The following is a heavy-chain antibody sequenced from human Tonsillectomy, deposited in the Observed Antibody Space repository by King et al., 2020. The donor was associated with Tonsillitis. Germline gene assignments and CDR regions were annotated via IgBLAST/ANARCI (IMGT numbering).Heavy chain of an antibody. V-gene: IGHV3-23*04. CDR1: GFTFSSFA. Sequence: VQLVESGGGLVQPGGSLRLSCAASGFTFSSFAMTWFRQAPGKGLECVSSISDSAGGTYYADSVNGRLTISRDNSKNTLYLQVNGLRAEDTAVYYCAKLLRSGYHLYYMDVWGKGTTVTVSS. CDR3: AKLLRSGYHLYYMDV. CDR2: ISDSAGGT. J-gene: IGHJ6*03. D-gene: IGHD3-3*01.